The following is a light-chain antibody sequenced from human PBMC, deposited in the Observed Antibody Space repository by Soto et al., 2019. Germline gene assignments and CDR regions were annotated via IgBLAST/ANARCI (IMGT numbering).Light chain of an antibody. CDR3: QQLSPYPLT. Sequence: ALRLSQSPSSLSASRGDRVIIACRASQGISSYLAWYQQIPVKAPDLLIYSASTLQSGVPPRFSGSGSETELSLTIRALQPEDFATYYCQQLSPYPLTFGGGTKVDIK. CDR2: SAS. V-gene: IGKV1-8*01. CDR1: QGISSY. J-gene: IGKJ4*01.